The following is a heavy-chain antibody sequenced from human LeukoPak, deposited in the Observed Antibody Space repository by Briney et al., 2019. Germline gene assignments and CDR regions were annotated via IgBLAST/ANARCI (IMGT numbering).Heavy chain of an antibody. CDR2: INHSGST. V-gene: IGHV4-34*01. J-gene: IGHJ4*02. Sequence: PLETLSLTCAVYGGSFSGYYWSWIRQPPGKGLEWIGEINHSGSTNYNPSLKSRVTISVDTSKNQFSLKLSSVTAADTAVYYCARRTLDYASSGYYDYWGQGTLVTVSS. D-gene: IGHD3-22*01. CDR1: GGSFSGYY. CDR3: ARRTLDYASSGYYDY.